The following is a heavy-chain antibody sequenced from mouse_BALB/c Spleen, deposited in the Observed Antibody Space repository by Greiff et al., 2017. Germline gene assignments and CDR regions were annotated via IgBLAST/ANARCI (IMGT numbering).Heavy chain of an antibody. J-gene: IGHJ4*01. Sequence: VKLMESGPDLVAPSQSLSITCTVSGFSLTSYGVHWVRQPPGKGLEWLVVIWSDGSTTYNSALKSRLSISKDNSKSQVFLKMNSLQTDDTAMYYCARHSDYDYYAMDYWGQGTSVTVSS. D-gene: IGHD2-4*01. CDR2: IWSDGST. CDR3: ARHSDYDYYAMDY. CDR1: GFSLTSYG. V-gene: IGHV2-6-2*01.